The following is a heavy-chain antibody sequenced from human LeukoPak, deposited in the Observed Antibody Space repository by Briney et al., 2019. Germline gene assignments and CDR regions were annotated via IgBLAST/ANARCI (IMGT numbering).Heavy chain of an antibody. CDR3: ARDRYYYDSSGYYYFDY. J-gene: IGHJ4*02. D-gene: IGHD3-22*01. Sequence: PGGSLRLSCAASGFTFSSYAMHWVRQAPGKGLEWVAVISYDGSNKYYADSVKGRFTISRDNSKNTPYLQMNSLRAEDTAVYYCARDRYYYDSSGYYYFDYWGQGTLVTVSS. V-gene: IGHV3-30-3*01. CDR2: ISYDGSNK. CDR1: GFTFSSYA.